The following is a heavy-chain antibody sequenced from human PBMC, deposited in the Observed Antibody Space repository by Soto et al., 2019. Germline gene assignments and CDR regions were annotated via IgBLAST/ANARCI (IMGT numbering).Heavy chain of an antibody. D-gene: IGHD3-9*01. Sequence: QLQLQESGPGLVKPSETLSLTCTVSGGSISSSSYYWGWIRQPPGKGLEWIGSIYYSGSTYYNPSLKSRVTISVDTSKNQFSLKLSSVTAADTAVYYCARHMGDILTGYLFMANWFDPWGQGTLVTVSS. CDR2: IYYSGST. CDR1: GGSISSSSYY. CDR3: ARHMGDILTGYLFMANWFDP. V-gene: IGHV4-39*01. J-gene: IGHJ5*02.